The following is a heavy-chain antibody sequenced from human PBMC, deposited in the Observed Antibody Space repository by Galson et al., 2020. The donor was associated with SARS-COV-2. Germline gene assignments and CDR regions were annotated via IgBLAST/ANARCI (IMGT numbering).Heavy chain of an antibody. Sequence: SGPTLVKPTQTLTLTCTFSGFSLSTSGMCVSWIRQPPGKALEWLALIDWDDDKYYSTSLKTRLTISKDTSKNQVVLTMTNMDPVDTATYYCARISIAAAGIGIYYYYGMDVWGQGTTVTVSS. V-gene: IGHV2-70*01. J-gene: IGHJ6*02. D-gene: IGHD6-13*01. CDR2: IDWDDDK. CDR3: ARISIAAAGIGIYYYYGMDV. CDR1: GFSLSTSGMC.